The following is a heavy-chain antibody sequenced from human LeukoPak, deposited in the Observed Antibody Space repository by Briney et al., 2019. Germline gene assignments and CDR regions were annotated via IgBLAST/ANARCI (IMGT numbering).Heavy chain of an antibody. CDR1: GGSMSSNY. V-gene: IGHV4-59*08. CDR3: ARHLGGSGSHDAFDI. Sequence: SETLSLTCTVSGGSMSSNYWSWIRQPPGKGLEWIGYIYYSGSTNYSPSLKSRVTISVDTSKNQFSLNLSSVTAADTAVYYCARHLGGSGSHDAFDIWGQGTRVIVSS. D-gene: IGHD3-10*01. J-gene: IGHJ3*02. CDR2: IYYSGST.